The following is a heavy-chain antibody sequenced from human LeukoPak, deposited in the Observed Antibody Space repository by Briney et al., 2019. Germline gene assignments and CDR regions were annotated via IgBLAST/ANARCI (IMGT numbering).Heavy chain of an antibody. CDR3: ASYYYDTSNYYHVHYFDY. CDR2: FYHSGTT. CDR1: GGSICSSGYS. V-gene: IGHV4-30-2*01. D-gene: IGHD3-22*01. Sequence: SETLSLTCAVSGGSICSSGYSWSWLRQPPGKGLEWIGYFYHSGTTHYNPSLESRVTISVDRSMKQFSLKLNSVTAADTAVYYCASYYYDTSNYYHVHYFDYWGQGTLVAGSS. J-gene: IGHJ4*02.